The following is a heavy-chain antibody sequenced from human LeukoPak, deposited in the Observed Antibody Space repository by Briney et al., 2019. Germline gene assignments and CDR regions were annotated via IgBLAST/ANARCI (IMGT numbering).Heavy chain of an antibody. Sequence: PGASLRLSCAASGFTFSSYAMSWVRQAPGKGLEWVSDISGSGGSTYYADSVKGRFTISRDNSKNTLYLQMNSLRAEDTAVYYCAKDWAKYYYDSSGYPSGDAFDIWGQGTMVTVSS. J-gene: IGHJ3*02. CDR1: GFTFSSYA. D-gene: IGHD3-22*01. V-gene: IGHV3-23*01. CDR3: AKDWAKYYYDSSGYPSGDAFDI. CDR2: ISGSGGST.